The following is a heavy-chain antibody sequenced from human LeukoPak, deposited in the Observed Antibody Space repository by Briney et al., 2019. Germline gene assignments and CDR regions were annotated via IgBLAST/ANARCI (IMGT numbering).Heavy chain of an antibody. CDR1: GFTFSSYA. V-gene: IGHV3-23*01. Sequence: GGSLRLSCAASGFTFSSYAMSWVRQAPGKGLEWVSAISGSGGSTYYADSVKGRFTISRDNSKNTLYLQMNSLRAEHTAVYYCARAVQIYKKDYWGQGTLVTVSS. CDR3: ARAVQIYKKDY. D-gene: IGHD1-1*01. J-gene: IGHJ4*02. CDR2: ISGSGGST.